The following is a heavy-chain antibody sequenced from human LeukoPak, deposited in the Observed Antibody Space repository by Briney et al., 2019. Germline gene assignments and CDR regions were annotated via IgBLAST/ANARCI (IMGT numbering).Heavy chain of an antibody. CDR2: IKQDGSSI. Sequence: GGSLRLSYAASGFTFSNHWMSWVRQAPGKGLQWVANIKQDGSSIYYVDSVRGGFTISRDNARNSLYLQMDSLRAEDTAVYYCVRDVDYWGQGTLVTVSS. CDR3: VRDVDY. J-gene: IGHJ4*02. V-gene: IGHV3-7*01. CDR1: GFTFSNHW.